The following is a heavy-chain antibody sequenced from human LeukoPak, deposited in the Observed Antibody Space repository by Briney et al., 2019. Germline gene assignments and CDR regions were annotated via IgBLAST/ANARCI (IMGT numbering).Heavy chain of an antibody. CDR1: GFTFSSYW. D-gene: IGHD2-2*01. Sequence: GGSLRLSCAASGFTFSSYWMSWVRQAPGKGLEWVANIKQDGSEKYYVDSVKGRFTISRDNAKNSLYLRMNSLRAEDTAVYYCARDDCSSISCYHNWFNPWGQGTLVTVSS. V-gene: IGHV3-7*01. CDR2: IKQDGSEK. CDR3: ARDDCSSISCYHNWFNP. J-gene: IGHJ5*02.